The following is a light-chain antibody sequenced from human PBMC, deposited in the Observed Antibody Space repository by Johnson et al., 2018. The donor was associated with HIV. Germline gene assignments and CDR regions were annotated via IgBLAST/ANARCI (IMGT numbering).Light chain of an antibody. Sequence: QLVLTQPPSVSAAPGQKVTISCSGSSSNIGNSYISWYQQLPGTAPKLLIYKNDQRPSGISDRFSGSKSATSATLGITGLQTGDAADYYCVTWHTGLSAGGSFGTGPKVTVL. J-gene: IGLJ1*01. CDR2: KND. V-gene: IGLV1-51*02. CDR3: VTWHTGLSAGGS. CDR1: SSNIGNSY.